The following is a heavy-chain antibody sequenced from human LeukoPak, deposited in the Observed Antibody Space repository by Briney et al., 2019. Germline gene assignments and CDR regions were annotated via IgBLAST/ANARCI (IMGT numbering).Heavy chain of an antibody. CDR2: IDVDGSEK. J-gene: IGHJ6*02. V-gene: IGHV3-7*01. CDR1: GFSLSNHW. CDR3: ARGHYGLDV. Sequence: GGSLRLSCAASGFSLSNHWVTWVRQAPGKGPEWVAHIDVDGSEKDFLDSVRGRFTISRDNSKNSVYLQMNTLRVEDTAVYHCARGHYGLDVWGQGTTVTVSS.